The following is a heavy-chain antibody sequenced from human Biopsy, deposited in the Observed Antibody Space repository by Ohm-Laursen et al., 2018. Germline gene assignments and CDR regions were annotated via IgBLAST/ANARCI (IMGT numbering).Heavy chain of an antibody. J-gene: IGHJ5*02. CDR2: ISAYNGQT. V-gene: IGHV1-18*01. Sequence: GASVKVSCKVSGYSLSTFGLSWVRQAPGLGLEWMGWISAYNGQTSYAPNFQGRLIMTTDTSTGTAYMELRSLRSDDTAMYYCARDSRNKFDLWGQGTLVSVSA. D-gene: IGHD1/OR15-1a*01. CDR3: ARDSRNKFDL. CDR1: GYSLSTFG.